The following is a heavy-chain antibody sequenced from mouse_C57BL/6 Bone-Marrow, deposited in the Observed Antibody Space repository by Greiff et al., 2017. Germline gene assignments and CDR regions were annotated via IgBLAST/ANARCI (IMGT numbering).Heavy chain of an antibody. J-gene: IGHJ2*01. CDR3: AREACYYYGSSYDFDY. V-gene: IGHV1-37*01. CDR2: INPYNGDT. D-gene: IGHD1-1*01. CDR1: GYSFTGYF. Sequence: VHVKQSGPELVKPGASVKISCKASGYSFTGYFMNWVKQSHGKSLEWIGRINPYNGDTFYNQKFKGKATLTVDKSSSTAHVELLSLTSEDFAVYYCAREACYYYGSSYDFDYWGKGTTLTVSS.